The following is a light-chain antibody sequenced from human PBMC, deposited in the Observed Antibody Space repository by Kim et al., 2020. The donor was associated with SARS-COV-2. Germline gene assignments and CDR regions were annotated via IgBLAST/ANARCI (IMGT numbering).Light chain of an antibody. Sequence: SYELTQPPSVSLAPGETARITCGGNKVGDINVHWYQQRPGQAPVLVISDDTDRPSGIPERFSGSNSGNTATLTINMVEAVDEADYYCQVWDGISDHWVFGGGTKLTVL. J-gene: IGLJ3*02. CDR1: KVGDIN. CDR3: QVWDGISDHWV. CDR2: DDT. V-gene: IGLV3-21*04.